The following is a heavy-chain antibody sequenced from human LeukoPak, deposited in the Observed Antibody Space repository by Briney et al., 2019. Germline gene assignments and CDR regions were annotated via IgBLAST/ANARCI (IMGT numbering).Heavy chain of an antibody. D-gene: IGHD7-27*01. J-gene: IGHJ4*02. CDR3: ARAADWGLDY. V-gene: IGHV4-31*03. CDR1: GGSISSGGYY. Sequence: SETLSLTCTVSGGSISSGGYYWSWIRQHPGKGLEWIGYIYYSGSTYYNPSPKSRVTISVDTSKNQFSLKLSSVTAADTAVYYCARAADWGLDYWGQGTLVTVSS. CDR2: IYYSGST.